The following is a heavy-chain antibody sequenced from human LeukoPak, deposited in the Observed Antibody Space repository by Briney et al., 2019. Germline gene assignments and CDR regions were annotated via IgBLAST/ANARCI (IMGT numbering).Heavy chain of an antibody. D-gene: IGHD3-9*01. CDR3: ARDGYYDILTGYRTSFDY. V-gene: IGHV1-18*01. J-gene: IGHJ4*02. CDR1: GYTFTSYG. Sequence: ASVKVSCKASGYTFTSYGISWVRQAPGQGPEWMGWISAYNGNTNYAQKLQGRVTMTTDTSTSTAYMELGSLRSDDTAVYYCARDGYYDILTGYRTSFDYWGQGTLVTVSS. CDR2: ISAYNGNT.